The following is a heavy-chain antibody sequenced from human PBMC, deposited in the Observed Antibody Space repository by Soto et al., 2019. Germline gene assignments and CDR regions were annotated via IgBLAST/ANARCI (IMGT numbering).Heavy chain of an antibody. D-gene: IGHD6-13*01. J-gene: IGHJ5*02. V-gene: IGHV1-24*01. CDR2: FDPEDGET. CDR1: GYTLTELS. CDR3: ATDIPPLKYSSRHPTHWFQP. Sequence: ASVKVSCKVSGYTLTELSMHWVRQAPGKGLEWMGGFDPEDGETIYAQKFQGRVTMTEDTSTDTAYMELSSLRSEDTAVYYCATDIPPLKYSSRHPTHWFQPWGQGTLVTVSS.